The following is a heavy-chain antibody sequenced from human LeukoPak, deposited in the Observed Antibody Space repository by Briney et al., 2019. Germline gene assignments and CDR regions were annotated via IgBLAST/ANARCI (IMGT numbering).Heavy chain of an antibody. CDR2: IHAVGSL. Sequence: SETLSLTCNVSGYSISSSYYWAWFRQPPGKGLEWIGSIHAVGSLSFNPSLRSRVTISKDTSKNQFSLKVASVTAADTAVYYCARETVVPVGFAYWGQGTLVTVSS. CDR1: GYSISSSYY. D-gene: IGHD2-15*01. CDR3: ARETVVPVGFAY. J-gene: IGHJ4*02. V-gene: IGHV4-38-2*02.